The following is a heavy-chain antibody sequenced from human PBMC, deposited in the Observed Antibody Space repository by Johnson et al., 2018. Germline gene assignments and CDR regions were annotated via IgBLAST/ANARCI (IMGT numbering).Heavy chain of an antibody. V-gene: IGHV3-30*03. Sequence: QVQLVQSGGGVVQPGRSLRLACAASGFTFSSYGMHWVRQAPGKGLEWVAVISYDGSNKYYADSVKGRFTISRDNSKNTLYLQMNSLRAEDTAVYYWARDNGYYYYRDVWGKGTTVTVSS. CDR2: ISYDGSNK. CDR3: ARDNGYYYYRDV. J-gene: IGHJ6*03. CDR1: GFTFSSYG.